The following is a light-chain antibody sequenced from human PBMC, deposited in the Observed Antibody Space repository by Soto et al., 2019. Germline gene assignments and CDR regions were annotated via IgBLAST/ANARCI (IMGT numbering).Light chain of an antibody. Sequence: QSALTQPPSLSAAPGQKVTISCSGGSSNIGNYDVYCYQQRPGTAPKLLIYDSDQRRSGIPDRFSGSKSGTSATLTITGLQTGDEADYFCGAWDNSLYGALFGGGTKLTVL. CDR3: GAWDNSLYGAL. V-gene: IGLV1-51*01. J-gene: IGLJ2*01. CDR1: SSNIGNYD. CDR2: DSD.